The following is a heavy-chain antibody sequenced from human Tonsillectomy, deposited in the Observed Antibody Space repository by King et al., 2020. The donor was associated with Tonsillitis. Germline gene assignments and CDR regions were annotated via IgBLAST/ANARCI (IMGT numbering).Heavy chain of an antibody. V-gene: IGHV3-30*18. CDR1: GFTFSSYA. CDR2: IAHVGSAK. J-gene: IGHJ4*02. CDR3: AKDAAITNAQVEFDY. Sequence: VQLVESGGDVVQPGRSLRLSCAATGFTFSSYAMHWVRQAPGKGLEWVAFIAHVGSAKYYADSVKGRFTVSRDNSKNTVFLHMDSLRVEDTGVYSCAKDAAITNAQVEFDYWGQGTLVTVSP. D-gene: IGHD1-14*01.